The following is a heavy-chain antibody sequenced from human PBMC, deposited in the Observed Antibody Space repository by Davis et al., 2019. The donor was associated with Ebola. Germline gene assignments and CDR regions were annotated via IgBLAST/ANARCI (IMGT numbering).Heavy chain of an antibody. Sequence: GESLKIPCKGSGYSFSNYWIAWVRQMPGKGLEWMGIIYPDDSETRYSTSFQGQVTVSVDTSISTAYLQWSSLKASDTAMYYCARRFNSYGYLVDYWGQGTLVTVSS. CDR3: ARRFNSYGYLVDY. J-gene: IGHJ4*02. CDR2: IYPDDSET. CDR1: GYSFSNYW. V-gene: IGHV5-51*01. D-gene: IGHD3-16*01.